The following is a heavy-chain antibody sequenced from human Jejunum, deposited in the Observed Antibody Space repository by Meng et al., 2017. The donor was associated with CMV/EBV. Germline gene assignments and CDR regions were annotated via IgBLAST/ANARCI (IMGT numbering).Heavy chain of an antibody. CDR2: INSNTGNP. CDR3: ARKYLSGSGIDY. CDR1: AYPFSNFA. Sequence: CKASAYPFSNFALNWLRQAPGQGLKWVGVINSNTGNPMYAPGFTGRFVFSLDTSVNTAYLQINSLRAEDTAVYFCARKYLSGSGIDYWGQGTLVTVSS. V-gene: IGHV7-4-1*02. D-gene: IGHD3-10*01. J-gene: IGHJ4*02.